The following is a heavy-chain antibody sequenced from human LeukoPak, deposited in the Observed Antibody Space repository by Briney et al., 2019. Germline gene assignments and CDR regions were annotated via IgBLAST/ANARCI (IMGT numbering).Heavy chain of an antibody. D-gene: IGHD3-16*01. J-gene: IGHJ6*03. Sequence: SQTLSLTCTVSGGSISSGGYYWSWIRQPPGKGLEWIGYIYHSGSTYYNPSLKSRVTISVDRSKNQFSLKLSSVTAADTAVYYCARGNRLSCVITYYYYYMDVWGKGTTVTVSS. CDR1: GGSISSGGYY. CDR3: ARGNRLSCVITYYYYYMDV. CDR2: IYHSGST. V-gene: IGHV4-30-2*01.